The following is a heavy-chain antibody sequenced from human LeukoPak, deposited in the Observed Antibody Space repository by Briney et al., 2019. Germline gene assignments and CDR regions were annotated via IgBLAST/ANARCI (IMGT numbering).Heavy chain of an antibody. V-gene: IGHV4-34*01. CDR1: GRSFSGYY. CDR2: INHSGST. D-gene: IGHD3-3*01. Sequence: SETLSLTCAVYGRSFSGYYWSWIRQPPGKGLEWIGEINHSGSTNYNPSLKSRVTISVDTSKNQFSLKLSSVTAADTAVYYCARAPPNNYDFWSGYSREGYYFDYWGQGTLVTVSS. CDR3: ARAPPNNYDFWSGYSREGYYFDY. J-gene: IGHJ4*02.